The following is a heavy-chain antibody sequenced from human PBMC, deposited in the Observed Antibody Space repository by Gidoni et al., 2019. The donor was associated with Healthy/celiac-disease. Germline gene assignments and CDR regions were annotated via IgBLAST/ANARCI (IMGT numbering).Heavy chain of an antibody. J-gene: IGHJ4*02. V-gene: IGHV4-39*01. CDR1: GCSISSSSYY. Sequence: QLQLQESGPGLVKPSETLSLTCPDSGCSISSSSYYWGWIRQPPGKGLVWIGSIYYSGSTYYNPSLKSRVTISVDTSKNQFSLKLSSVTAADTAVYYCARREEGCYYDSSGCPTSIYYFDYWGQGTLVTVSS. CDR2: IYYSGST. D-gene: IGHD3-22*01. CDR3: ARREEGCYYDSSGCPTSIYYFDY.